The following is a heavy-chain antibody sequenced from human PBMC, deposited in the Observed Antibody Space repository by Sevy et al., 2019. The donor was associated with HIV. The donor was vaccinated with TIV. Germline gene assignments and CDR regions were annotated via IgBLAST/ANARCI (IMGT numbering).Heavy chain of an antibody. D-gene: IGHD6-13*01. Sequence: SETLSLTCTVSGGSISSYYWSWIRQPPGKGLEWIGYIYYSESTNYNPSLKSRVTISVDTSKNQFSLRLSSVTAADTAVYYCARGRGQQLTPPYYYYYYMDVWGKGTTVTVSS. CDR1: GGSISSYY. J-gene: IGHJ6*03. V-gene: IGHV4-59*01. CDR2: IYYSEST. CDR3: ARGRGQQLTPPYYYYYYMDV.